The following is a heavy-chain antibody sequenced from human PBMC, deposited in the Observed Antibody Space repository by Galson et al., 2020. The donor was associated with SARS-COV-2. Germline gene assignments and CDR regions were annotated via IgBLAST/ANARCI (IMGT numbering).Heavy chain of an antibody. CDR1: GFTFTNYA. V-gene: IGHV3-30*04. CDR3: TRDVVGGASDI. Sequence: QLGESLKISCAASGFTFTNYAMHWVRQAPGQGLEWLTVISHDGKIQVYADSVKGRFTISRDNSGNMVFLQIVSLRPDDTALYYCTRDVVGGASDIWGQVTMVTVSS. J-gene: IGHJ3*02. CDR2: ISHDGKIQ. D-gene: IGHD1-26*01.